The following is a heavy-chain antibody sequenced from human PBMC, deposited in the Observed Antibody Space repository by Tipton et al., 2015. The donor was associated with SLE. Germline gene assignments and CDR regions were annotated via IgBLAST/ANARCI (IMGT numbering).Heavy chain of an antibody. CDR1: GGSFSGYY. CDR2: IYYSGST. V-gene: IGHV4-59*08. Sequence: TLSLTCAVYGGSFSGYYWSWIRQPPEKGLEWIGYIYYSGSTNYNPSLKSRVTISVDTSKNQFSLQLSSVTAADTAVYYCARVEMATIKDWGQGTLVTVSS. D-gene: IGHD5-24*01. J-gene: IGHJ4*02. CDR3: ARVEMATIKD.